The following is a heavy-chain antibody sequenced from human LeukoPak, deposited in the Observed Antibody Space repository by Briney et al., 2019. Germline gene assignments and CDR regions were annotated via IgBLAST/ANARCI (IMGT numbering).Heavy chain of an antibody. Sequence: PGGSLTLSCAASGFTFTTLWMQWVPHAPGQGRVLFSRINGDGSSTTYAHSVKGRFTISRHNAKNTLYLQMISLRAEDTAVYYCARVRYVRWEDYWGQGTLVTVSS. CDR2: INGDGSST. V-gene: IGHV3-74*01. CDR3: ARVRYVRWEDY. D-gene: IGHD1-26*01. J-gene: IGHJ4*02. CDR1: GFTFTTLW.